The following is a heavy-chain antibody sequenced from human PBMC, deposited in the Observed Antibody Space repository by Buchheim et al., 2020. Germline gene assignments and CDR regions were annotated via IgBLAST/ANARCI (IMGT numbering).Heavy chain of an antibody. J-gene: IGHJ4*02. V-gene: IGHV4-30-2*01. Sequence: QLQLQESGSGLVKPSQTLSLTCAVSGGSISSGGYSWSWIRQPPGKGLDWIGYIYHNGSTYYNPSLKTRVTISVNTSKNQFSLKLSSVTAADTAVYYCARSYYDSSGYYYCDYWGQGTL. D-gene: IGHD3-22*01. CDR1: GGSISSGGYS. CDR3: ARSYYDSSGYYYCDY. CDR2: IYHNGST.